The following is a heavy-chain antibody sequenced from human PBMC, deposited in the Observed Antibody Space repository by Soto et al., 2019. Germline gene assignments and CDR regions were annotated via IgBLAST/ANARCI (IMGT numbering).Heavy chain of an antibody. CDR2: NYNSATT. CDR3: ARVWYYYDSSGPTGNGIDP. D-gene: IGHD3-22*01. CDR1: GGSVNSYY. J-gene: IGHJ5*02. V-gene: IGHV4-59*02. Sequence: ASETLSLTCTVSGGSVNSYYWTWIRQPPGKGLEWIGYNYNSATTNYNPSFKSRVTMSIDTSKNQFSLNLTSVTAADTAVYYCARVWYYYDSSGPTGNGIDPRGQGTLVTVSS.